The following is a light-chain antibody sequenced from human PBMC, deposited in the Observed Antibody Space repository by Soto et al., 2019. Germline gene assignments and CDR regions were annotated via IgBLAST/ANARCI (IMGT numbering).Light chain of an antibody. Sequence: IQLTQSPSSLSASVGDRVTITCRASQVISKYLAWYQQKPGTAPKLLICLASTLQGGVPSRFSGSGSGTDFSLTISSLQPEDVATYYCQYLNSFPLTFGGGTKVEIK. V-gene: IGKV1-9*01. CDR1: QVISKY. CDR3: QYLNSFPLT. CDR2: LAS. J-gene: IGKJ4*01.